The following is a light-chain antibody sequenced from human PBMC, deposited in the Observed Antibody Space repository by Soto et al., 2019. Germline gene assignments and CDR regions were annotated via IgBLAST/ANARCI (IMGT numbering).Light chain of an antibody. Sequence: QSALTQPASVSGSPGQSITISCTGTSSDVGSYDLVSWYQQHPGRAPKLMIYEVSKRPSGVSSRFSGSKSGSTASLTISGLQTEDEADYHCCSYAGSSTFWVFGGGTKVTVL. CDR3: CSYAGSSTFWV. J-gene: IGLJ3*02. CDR2: EVS. V-gene: IGLV2-23*02. CDR1: SSDVGSYDL.